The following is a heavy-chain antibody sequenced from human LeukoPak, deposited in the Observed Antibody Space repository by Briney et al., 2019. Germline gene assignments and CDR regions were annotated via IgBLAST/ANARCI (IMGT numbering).Heavy chain of an antibody. J-gene: IGHJ6*03. CDR3: ARNGYGSGTRYYYYMDV. V-gene: IGHV3-23*01. Sequence: GGTLRLSCAASGFTFSSYAMNWVRQAPGKGLEWVSSISGSSGRTYYADSVKGRFTISRDNSKNTLYLQMNSLRAEDTAVYYCARNGYGSGTRYYYYMDVWGKGTTVTISS. D-gene: IGHD3-10*01. CDR1: GFTFSSYA. CDR2: ISGSSGRT.